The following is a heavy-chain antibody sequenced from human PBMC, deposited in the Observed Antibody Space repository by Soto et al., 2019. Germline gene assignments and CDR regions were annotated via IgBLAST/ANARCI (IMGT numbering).Heavy chain of an antibody. CDR1: GFNFTNSG. J-gene: IGHJ4*02. V-gene: IGHV3-33*01. Sequence: QVHLVESGGGVVQPGRSLRLSCAASGFNFTNSGMHWVRQAPGKGLEWVSVIWYDGSNKNYVNSVKGRFTISRDNSKSTVYLQMNSLRAEDTAVFYCARDAGVGTCPYYFDSWGQGTLVTVSS. CDR3: ARDAGVGTCPYYFDS. CDR2: IWYDGSNK. D-gene: IGHD3-10*01.